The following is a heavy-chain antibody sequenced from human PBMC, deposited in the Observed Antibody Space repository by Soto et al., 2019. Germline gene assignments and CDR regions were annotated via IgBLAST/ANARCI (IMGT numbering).Heavy chain of an antibody. J-gene: IGHJ4*02. V-gene: IGHV3-23*01. CDR1: GFTFSSYA. Sequence: EVQLLESGGGLVQPGGSLRLSCAASGFTFSSYAMSWVRQAPGKGLEWVSAISGSGGSTYYADSVKGRFTISRDNSKNTLYLQMNSLRAEDTAVYYCATLTANDYVWGSYPQEYFDYWGQGTLVTVSS. CDR2: ISGSGGST. CDR3: ATLTANDYVWGSYPQEYFDY. D-gene: IGHD3-16*02.